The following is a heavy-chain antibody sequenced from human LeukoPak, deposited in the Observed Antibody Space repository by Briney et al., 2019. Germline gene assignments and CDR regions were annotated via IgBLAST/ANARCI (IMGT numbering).Heavy chain of an antibody. V-gene: IGHV1-2*02. J-gene: IGHJ4*02. D-gene: IGHD2-15*01. CDR1: GYTFTSYY. CDR3: ASLVSSSPLGYCSGGSCYSQDYFGY. CDR2: INPNSGGT. Sequence: ASVKVSCKASGYTFTSYYMHWVRQAPGQGLEWMGWINPNSGGTNYAQKFQGRVTMTRDTSISTAHMELSRLRSDDTAVYYCASLVSSSPLGYCSGGSCYSQDYFGYWGQGTLVTVSS.